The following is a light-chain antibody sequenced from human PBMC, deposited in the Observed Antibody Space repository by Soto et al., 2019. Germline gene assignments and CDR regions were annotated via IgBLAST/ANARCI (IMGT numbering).Light chain of an antibody. CDR2: KAS. Sequence: DIQMTQSPSTLSASVGDRVTITCRASQSISSWLAWYQQKPGKAPKLLIYKASSLESGVPSRFSGSGSGTEFPLTISSLQPDDFATYYCQQYNSYSPGMYTFGQGTKLEIK. V-gene: IGKV1-5*03. J-gene: IGKJ2*01. CDR1: QSISSW. CDR3: QQYNSYSPGMYT.